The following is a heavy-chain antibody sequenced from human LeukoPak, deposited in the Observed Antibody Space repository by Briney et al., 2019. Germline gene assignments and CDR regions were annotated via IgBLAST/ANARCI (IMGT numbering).Heavy chain of an antibody. CDR3: AKESVLRYFDY. V-gene: IGHV3-9*03. CDR2: ISWNSGSI. J-gene: IGHJ4*02. CDR1: GFSFDDYA. Sequence: PGRSLRLSCAASGFSFDDYAMHWVRQAPGKGLEWVSGISWNSGSIGYADSVKGRFTISRDNAKNSLYPQMNSLRAEDMALYYCAKESVLRYFDYWGQGTLVTVSS. D-gene: IGHD3-9*01.